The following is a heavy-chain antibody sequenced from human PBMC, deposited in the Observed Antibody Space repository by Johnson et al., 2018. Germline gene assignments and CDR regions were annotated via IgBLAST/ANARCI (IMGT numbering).Heavy chain of an antibody. J-gene: IGHJ4*02. D-gene: IGHD3-10*01. CDR1: GFTFDDYA. CDR2: ISYAGSKK. V-gene: IGHV3-30*18. Sequence: QVQLVQSGGGVVQPGRSXRLSCAASGFTFDDYAMPWVRQAPGKGLEWVAVISYAGSKKYYADSGKGRFTISRDHSKSTLYQQMNNVRVEDTAVYYCGKDEVVRGTSSPFDYWGQGTLVIVSS. CDR3: GKDEVVRGTSSPFDY.